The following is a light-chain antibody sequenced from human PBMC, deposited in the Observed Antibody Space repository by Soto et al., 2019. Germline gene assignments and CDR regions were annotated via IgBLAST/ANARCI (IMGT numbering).Light chain of an antibody. V-gene: IGLV2-14*01. Sequence: HSALTQPASVSGSPGQSITISCTGTSSDLGVYDYVSWYQQHPGKAPKLVIYEVSYRPSGVSTRFSGSKSVNTASLTISGLRAEDEADYYCSSYTSSSTDVFGTGTKVTVL. J-gene: IGLJ1*01. CDR3: SSYTSSSTDV. CDR2: EVS. CDR1: SSDLGVYDY.